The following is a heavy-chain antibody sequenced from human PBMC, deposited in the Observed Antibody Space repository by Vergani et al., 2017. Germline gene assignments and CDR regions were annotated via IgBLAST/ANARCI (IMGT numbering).Heavy chain of an antibody. D-gene: IGHD4/OR15-4a*01. Sequence: QVNLVQSVAEVKKPGSSVKVSCRASGDTSSSYAISWVRQAPVQGVEWVGMTVPIFGSATTTQKFRDRVTISAEAATTTAFLAVTNLRSDATSVYYWAGIPPMVVVPYFDFWGQGTLVTVSS. CDR2: TVPIFGSA. CDR1: GDTSSSYA. J-gene: IGHJ4*02. V-gene: IGHV1-69*15. CDR3: AGIPPMVVVPYFDF.